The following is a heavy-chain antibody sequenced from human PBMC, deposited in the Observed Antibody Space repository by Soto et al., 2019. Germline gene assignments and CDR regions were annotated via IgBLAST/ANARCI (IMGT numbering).Heavy chain of an antibody. D-gene: IGHD2-2*02. CDR2: TNSDESDT. Sequence: EVQLVESGGGLVQPGGSLRLSCAASGFTFSTYWMHWVRQAPGKGLETFARTNSDESDTTYADSVRGRFTISRDNAKNTLYLKMNSLRGEDTAVYYCARTSGILSGLDDWRQGTSVTVSS. V-gene: IGHV3-74*01. J-gene: IGHJ6*01. CDR1: GFTFSTYW. CDR3: ARTSGILSGLDD.